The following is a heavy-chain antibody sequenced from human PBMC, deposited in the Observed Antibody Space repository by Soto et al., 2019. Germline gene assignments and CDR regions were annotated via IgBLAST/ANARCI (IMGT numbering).Heavy chain of an antibody. D-gene: IGHD3-22*01. V-gene: IGHV4-59*01. CDR2: IYYSGST. CDR3: ARVAYYYDSSGQVHWFDP. Sequence: ASETLSLTCTVSGGSISSYYWSWIRQPPGKGLEWIGYIYYSGSTNYNPSLKSRVTISVDTSKNQFSLKLSSVTAADTAVYYCARVAYYYDSSGQVHWFDPWGQGXLVTVYS. J-gene: IGHJ5*02. CDR1: GGSISSYY.